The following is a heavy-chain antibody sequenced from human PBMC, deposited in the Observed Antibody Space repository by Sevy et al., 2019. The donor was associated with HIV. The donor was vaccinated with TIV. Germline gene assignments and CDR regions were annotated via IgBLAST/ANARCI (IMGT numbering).Heavy chain of an antibody. J-gene: IGHJ6*02. CDR1: GYILTELS. D-gene: IGHD2-2*01. Sequence: ASVNVSCKVSGYILTELSMHWVRQAPGKGLEWMGGFDPEHAETIYAHKFQGRVTMTEDTSTDTAYMELSSLRSEDTAVYYCATCGSQPLLPRGVFYYYPMDVWGQGTTVTVSS. V-gene: IGHV1-24*01. CDR3: ATCGSQPLLPRGVFYYYPMDV. CDR2: FDPEHAET.